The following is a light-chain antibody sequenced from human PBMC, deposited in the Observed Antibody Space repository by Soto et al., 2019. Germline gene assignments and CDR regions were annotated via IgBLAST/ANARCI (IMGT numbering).Light chain of an antibody. Sequence: IVLTQSPATLSLSPGERATLSCRASQSISSYLAWYQQKPGQAPRLLIYDASTRATGIPARFSGSGSGTDLILTISSLEPEDFAVYYCQQRSNWPPITFGQGTRLEIK. CDR1: QSISSY. J-gene: IGKJ5*01. CDR3: QQRSNWPPIT. V-gene: IGKV3-11*01. CDR2: DAS.